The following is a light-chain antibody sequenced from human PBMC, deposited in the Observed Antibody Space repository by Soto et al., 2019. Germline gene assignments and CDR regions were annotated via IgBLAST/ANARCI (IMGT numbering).Light chain of an antibody. CDR3: SSYTSSSTLEV. Sequence: QSALTQPASVSGSPGQSITISCTGTSSDVGGYNYVSWYQQHPGKAPKLMIYDVSNRPSGVSNSFSGSKSGNTASLPISGRQAEDEADYYCSSYTSSSTLEVFGGGTKLTVL. CDR1: SSDVGGYNY. V-gene: IGLV2-14*01. J-gene: IGLJ2*01. CDR2: DVS.